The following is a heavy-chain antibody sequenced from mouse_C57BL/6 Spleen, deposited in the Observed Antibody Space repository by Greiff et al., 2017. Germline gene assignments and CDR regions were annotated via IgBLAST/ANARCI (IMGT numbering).Heavy chain of an antibody. D-gene: IGHD1-1*01. J-gene: IGHJ3*01. CDR1: GFTFSSYA. V-gene: IGHV5-4*01. CDR2: ISDGGSYT. CDR3: AREDYYGSEGFAF. Sequence: EVKLVESGGGLVKPGGSLKLSCAASGFTFSSYAMSWVRQTPEKRLEWVATISDGGSYTYYPDNVKGLFTISRDNAKNNLYLQMSNLKSEDTAVYYCAREDYYGSEGFAFWGQGTLVTVSA.